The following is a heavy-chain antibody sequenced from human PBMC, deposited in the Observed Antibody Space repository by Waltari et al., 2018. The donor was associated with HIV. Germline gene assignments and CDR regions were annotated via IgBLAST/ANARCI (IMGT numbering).Heavy chain of an antibody. Sequence: EVQLVQSGGGVVSPEESVRLSCAVSGTLVSDNYLSWIRQARGKGLAWGAVLYGDGSTYYEDSVKGRFVVSRYKAKNMFFLQMDYPRGADSATYVWGRGIRYYAPWGQGVLVSVS. CDR3: GRGIRYYAP. D-gene: IGHD3-3*01. CDR2: LYGDGST. V-gene: IGHV3-53*02. CDR1: GTLVSDNY. J-gene: IGHJ5*02.